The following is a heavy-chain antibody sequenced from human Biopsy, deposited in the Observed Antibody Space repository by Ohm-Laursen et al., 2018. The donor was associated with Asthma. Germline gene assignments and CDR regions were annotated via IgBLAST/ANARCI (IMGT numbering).Heavy chain of an antibody. CDR3: ARDVDLRSVY. Sequence: SLRLSYSATGFTFSTSWMTWVRQAPGKGLEWVANIKEDGSEKNYVDSVKGRFTISRDNGKNSLYLQMNSLRAEDTAVYYCARDVDLRSVYWGQGTLVTVSS. D-gene: IGHD2-15*01. CDR1: GFTFSTSW. CDR2: IKEDGSEK. V-gene: IGHV3-7*05. J-gene: IGHJ4*02.